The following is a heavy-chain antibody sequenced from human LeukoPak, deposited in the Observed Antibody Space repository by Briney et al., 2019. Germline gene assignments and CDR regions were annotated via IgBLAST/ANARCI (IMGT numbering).Heavy chain of an antibody. J-gene: IGHJ5*02. CDR1: GDSASSNSAA. D-gene: IGHD2-15*01. V-gene: IGHV6-1*01. CDR3: AREGGAAYNWFDP. Sequence: SQTLSLTCAISGDSASSNSAAWNWIRQSPSRGLEWLGRTYYRAKWYTETGVSVKSRITIRPDAYKKQFSLKLNSVTHEDTAVYYCAREGGAAYNWFDPWGQGTLVTVSS. CDR2: TYYRAKWYT.